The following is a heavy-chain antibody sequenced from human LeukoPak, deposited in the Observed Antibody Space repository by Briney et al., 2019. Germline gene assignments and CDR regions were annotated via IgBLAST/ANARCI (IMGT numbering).Heavy chain of an antibody. D-gene: IGHD4-11*01. CDR1: GGSISSSSYY. Sequence: SETLSLTCTVSGGSISSSSYYWAWLRQPPGKGLEWIGNIYFSGNTYYNPSLQSRVTMSVDTSKNQFSLKLSSVTAADTAVYYCARRRGVDYSNLYYYYYYYMDVWGKGTTVTVSS. CDR2: IYFSGNT. J-gene: IGHJ6*03. CDR3: ARRRGVDYSNLYYYYYYYMDV. V-gene: IGHV4-39*07.